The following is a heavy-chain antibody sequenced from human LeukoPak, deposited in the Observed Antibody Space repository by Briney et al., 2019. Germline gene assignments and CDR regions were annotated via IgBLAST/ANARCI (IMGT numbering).Heavy chain of an antibody. J-gene: IGHJ4*02. D-gene: IGHD4-17*01. CDR3: AKDSPYGDYFDY. Sequence: PGGSLRLSCAASGFTVSSNYMSWVRQAPGKGLEWVSAISGSGGSTYYADSVKGRFTISRDNSENTLYLQMNSLRAEDTAVYYCAKDSPYGDYFDYWGQGTLVTVSS. CDR2: ISGSGGST. CDR1: GFTVSSNY. V-gene: IGHV3-23*01.